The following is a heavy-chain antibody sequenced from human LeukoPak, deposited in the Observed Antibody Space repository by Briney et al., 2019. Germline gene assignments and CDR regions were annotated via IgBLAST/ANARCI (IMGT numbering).Heavy chain of an antibody. V-gene: IGHV4-34*01. Sequence: SETLSLTCAVYGGSFSGYYWSWIRQPPGKGLEWIGEINHSGSTNYNPSLKSRVTISVDTSKNQFSLKLSSVTAADTAVYYCARALMITFGGVIVDWFDPWGQGTLVTVSS. CDR2: INHSGST. CDR3: ARALMITFGGVIVDWFDP. CDR1: GGSFSGYY. J-gene: IGHJ5*02. D-gene: IGHD3-16*02.